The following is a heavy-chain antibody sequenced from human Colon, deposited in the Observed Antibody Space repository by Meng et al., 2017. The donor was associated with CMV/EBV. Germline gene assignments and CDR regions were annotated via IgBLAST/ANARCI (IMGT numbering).Heavy chain of an antibody. Sequence: SETLSLTCTVSGVSISTGGYYWNWIRQHPGKGPEWIGYIHYSGRNDYNPSLKSRVTISPDYSKNQVSLKLTSVTAADTAVYFCARRGAWGDYYGLDVWGPGTTVTVSS. CDR1: GVSISTGGYY. CDR3: ARRGAWGDYYGLDV. D-gene: IGHD7-27*01. V-gene: IGHV4-31*03. J-gene: IGHJ6*02. CDR2: IHYSGRN.